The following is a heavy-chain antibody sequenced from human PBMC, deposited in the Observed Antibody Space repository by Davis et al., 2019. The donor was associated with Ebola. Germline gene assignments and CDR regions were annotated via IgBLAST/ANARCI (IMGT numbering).Heavy chain of an antibody. CDR1: GCSISSYY. D-gene: IGHD3-22*01. CDR2: IYYRGCT. Sequence: MPSETLSLTCTVSGCSISSYYWSWIRQPPGKGVEWMGSIYYRGCTKHNPSLKSRVTISVDTSKNQFSLKLSSVTAAETAVYYCARVSYYYDSSGYSRGAFDIWGQGTMVTVSS. CDR3: ARVSYYYDSSGYSRGAFDI. V-gene: IGHV4-59*01. J-gene: IGHJ3*02.